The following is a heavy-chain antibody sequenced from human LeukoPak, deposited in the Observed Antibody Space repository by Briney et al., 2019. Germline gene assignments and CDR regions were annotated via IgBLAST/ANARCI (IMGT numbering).Heavy chain of an antibody. Sequence: GGSLRLSCAAYGFIFKAFAMHWVRQAPGKGLEWVSAISYDGTNIFYADSVKGRFTISRDNSENTLYLQMSSLRPEDTAVYYCAKRGDTGDHRTFDPWGQGTLVTVSS. CDR3: AKRGDTGDHRTFDP. J-gene: IGHJ5*02. D-gene: IGHD4-17*01. CDR2: ISYDGTNI. CDR1: GFIFKAFA. V-gene: IGHV3-30*18.